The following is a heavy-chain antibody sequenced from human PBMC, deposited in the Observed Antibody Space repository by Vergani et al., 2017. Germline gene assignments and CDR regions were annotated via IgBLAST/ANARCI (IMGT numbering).Heavy chain of an antibody. V-gene: IGHV3-72*01. D-gene: IGHD1-1*01. CDR2: IRNKANDYTT. CDR3: VRVKGSNWNDHLYDI. J-gene: IGHJ3*02. CDR1: GFIFKNHG. Sequence: VQLVESGGGVVQPGTSLRLSCAASGFIFKNHGMQWVRQAPGKGLEWVGRIRNKANDYTTQYAASVKGRFTISRDDSKSYLYLQMNSLQTEDTALYYCVRVKGSNWNDHLYDIWGQGTLVTVSS.